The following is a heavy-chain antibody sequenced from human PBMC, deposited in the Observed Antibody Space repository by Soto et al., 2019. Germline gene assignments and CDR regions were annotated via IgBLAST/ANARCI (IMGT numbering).Heavy chain of an antibody. Sequence: GGSLRLSCAASGFTFSSYALSWVRQAPGKGLEWVSAISSDGRTFYRDSVKGRFTISRDTSGNTLDLQMNSLRAEDTAIYYCVKGGTYDNILNDYWGQGTLVTVSS. J-gene: IGHJ4*02. CDR3: VKGGTYDNILNDY. V-gene: IGHV3-23*01. D-gene: IGHD3-9*01. CDR2: ISSDGRT. CDR1: GFTFSSYA.